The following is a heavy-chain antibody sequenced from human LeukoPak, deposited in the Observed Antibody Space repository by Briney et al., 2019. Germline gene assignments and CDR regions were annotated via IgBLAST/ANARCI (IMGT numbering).Heavy chain of an antibody. CDR3: ERDFYGSGSYWGAFDY. D-gene: IGHD1-26*01. CDR1: GFTFRYVA. V-gene: IGHV3-30*04. CDR2: ISYDGSNK. Sequence: GGSLRLSCAASGFTFRYVAMHWVRQAPGKGLEWVAVISYDGSNKYYADSVKGRFTISRDNSKNTLYLQMNSLRAEDTAVYYCERDFYGSGSYWGAFDYWGQGTLVTVSS. J-gene: IGHJ4*02.